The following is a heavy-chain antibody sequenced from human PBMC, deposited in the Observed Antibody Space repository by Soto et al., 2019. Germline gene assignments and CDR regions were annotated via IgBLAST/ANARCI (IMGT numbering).Heavy chain of an antibody. V-gene: IGHV1-18*03. D-gene: IGHD4-17*01. CDR3: ARDWETTVTTQPDY. Sequence: QVQLVQSGAEVKKPGASVKVSCKASGYTFTSYGISWVRQAPGQGLEGMGWISAYNGNTNYAQKLQGRVTMTTDKSTTTAYMELRSLSSDDMAVYYCARDWETTVTTQPDYWGQGTLVTVSS. CDR2: ISAYNGNT. CDR1: GYTFTSYG. J-gene: IGHJ4*02.